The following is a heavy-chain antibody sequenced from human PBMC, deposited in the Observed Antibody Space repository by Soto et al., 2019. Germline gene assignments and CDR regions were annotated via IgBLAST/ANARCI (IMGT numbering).Heavy chain of an antibody. CDR1: GGSFSGYY. CDR3: ARRKKYYYDSSGYLDY. J-gene: IGHJ4*02. CDR2: INHSGST. D-gene: IGHD3-22*01. Sequence: SETLSLTCAVYGGSFSGYYWSWIRQPPGKGLEWIGEINHSGSTNYNPSLKSRVTISVDTSKNQFSLKLSFVTAADTAVYYCARRKKYYYDSSGYLDYWGQGTLVTVSS. V-gene: IGHV4-34*01.